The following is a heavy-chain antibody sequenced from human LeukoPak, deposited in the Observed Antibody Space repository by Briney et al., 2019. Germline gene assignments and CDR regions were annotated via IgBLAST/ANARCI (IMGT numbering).Heavy chain of an antibody. CDR3: AKHSGTSGWYNDY. CDR2: ISGSGATT. Sequence: PGGSLRLSCAASGFTFNNYAMTWVRQAPGKGLEWVSGISGSGATTGYADSVKGRFTISRDNSKNTLYVQMNSLRAEDTAVYYCAKHSGTSGWYNDYWGQGTLVTVSS. CDR1: GFTFNNYA. J-gene: IGHJ4*02. D-gene: IGHD6-19*01. V-gene: IGHV3-23*01.